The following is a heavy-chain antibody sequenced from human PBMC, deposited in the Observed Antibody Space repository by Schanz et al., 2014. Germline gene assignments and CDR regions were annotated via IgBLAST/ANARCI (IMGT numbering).Heavy chain of an antibody. D-gene: IGHD1-26*01. V-gene: IGHV3-33*06. CDR2: RWYDGSNK. J-gene: IGHJ3*02. CDR3: VKELLGRCVGELIHAFDI. Sequence: PGSSLRLSCAASGFTFTHSGIHWVRQAPGTVLEWVAVRWYDGSNKYYAESEKGGFTISRENSKKALNMLRNRMRDEETVIYYCVKELLGRCVGELIHAFDIGGQGTMINVSS. CDR1: GFTFTHSG.